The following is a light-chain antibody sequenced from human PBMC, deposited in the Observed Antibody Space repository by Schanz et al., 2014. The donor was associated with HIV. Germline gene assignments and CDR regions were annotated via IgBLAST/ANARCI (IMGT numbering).Light chain of an antibody. Sequence: QSVLTQPPSASGTPGQGVTISCSGSSSNVGSNTVNWYQQLPGTAPKLLIYATYNRPSGVPDRFSGSESGTSASLAISGLQSEDEADYYCAAWDDSLNGWVFGGGTKLTVL. V-gene: IGLV1-44*01. J-gene: IGLJ3*02. CDR2: ATY. CDR3: AAWDDSLNGWV. CDR1: SSNVGSNT.